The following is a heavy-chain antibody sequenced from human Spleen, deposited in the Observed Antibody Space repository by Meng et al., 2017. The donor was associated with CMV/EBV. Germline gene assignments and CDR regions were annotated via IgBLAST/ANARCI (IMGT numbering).Heavy chain of an antibody. J-gene: IGHJ6*02. CDR1: GGSISSSYY. V-gene: IGHV4-39*07. CDR3: AREVGNPSYYYYGMDV. Sequence: GSLRLSCTVSGGSISSSYYWGWIRQPPGKGLEWIGSMYYSGDTYYNPSLKSRVTISVDTAMNQFSLRLSSVTAADTAVYYCAREVGNPSYYYYGMDVWGQGTTVTVSS. D-gene: IGHD1-26*01. CDR2: MYYSGDT.